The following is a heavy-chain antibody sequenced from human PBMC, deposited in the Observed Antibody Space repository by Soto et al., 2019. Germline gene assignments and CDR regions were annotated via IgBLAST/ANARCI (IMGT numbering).Heavy chain of an antibody. D-gene: IGHD2-15*01. V-gene: IGHV1-18*01. Sequence: QVQLVQSGAEVKKPGASVKVSCKASGYTFTSYDISWVRQAPGQGLEWMGWINAYKGNTNYAQKLQGRVTMTTDTSKSTAYMELRSLTSDDTAVYYCARVRDGGYSRVWGQGTLVTVSS. CDR2: INAYKGNT. CDR3: ARVRDGGYSRV. J-gene: IGHJ4*02. CDR1: GYTFTSYD.